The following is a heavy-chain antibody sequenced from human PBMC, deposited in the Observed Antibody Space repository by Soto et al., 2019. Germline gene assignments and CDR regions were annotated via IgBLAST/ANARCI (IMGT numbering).Heavy chain of an antibody. D-gene: IGHD2-15*01. CDR1: GFTVSNNY. CDR2: IYSGGST. V-gene: IGHV3-53*01. J-gene: IGHJ4*02. Sequence: GGSLRLSCAASGFTVSNNYMSWVRQAPGKGLEWVSIIYSGGSTYYADSVQGRFTISRDNSKNTLFLQMSSLRAEGTAVYYCAREGGGVYCSGGSCYGRYFDFWGQGTRVTVSS. CDR3: AREGGGVYCSGGSCYGRYFDF.